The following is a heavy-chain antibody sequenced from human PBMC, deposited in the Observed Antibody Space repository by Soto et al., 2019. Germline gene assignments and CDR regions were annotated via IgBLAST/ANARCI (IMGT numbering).Heavy chain of an antibody. D-gene: IGHD2-15*01. CDR3: LRHVGDTLLYFDF. CDR2: IYYTGTT. CDR1: GDSLRSGSYH. V-gene: IGHV4-39*01. Sequence: QLQLQESGPGLVKPSEPLSLTCTVSGDSLRSGSYHWGWIRQPPGKGLEWIGSIYYTGTTYFHPSLKSRVTIYVDMSRNQNTVKVGSVTAADTSTYYCLRHVGDTLLYFDFWGQGTLFAVSS. J-gene: IGHJ4*02.